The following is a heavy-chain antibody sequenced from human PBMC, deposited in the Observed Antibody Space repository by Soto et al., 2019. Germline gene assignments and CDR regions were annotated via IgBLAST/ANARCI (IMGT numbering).Heavy chain of an antibody. CDR1: GGSISSSNYY. D-gene: IGHD3-22*01. CDR2: FSYSGST. J-gene: IGHJ5*02. V-gene: IGHV4-39*01. CDR3: ARPIEGGSSGYYH. Sequence: QLQLQESGPGLVKPSETLSLTCTVSGGSISSSNYYWAWIRQPPGKGLEWIGSFSYSGSTYYKPSLKSRVRISVDTSKNQFSLKLSSVTAADTAVYYCARPIEGGSSGYYHWGQGTLVTVSS.